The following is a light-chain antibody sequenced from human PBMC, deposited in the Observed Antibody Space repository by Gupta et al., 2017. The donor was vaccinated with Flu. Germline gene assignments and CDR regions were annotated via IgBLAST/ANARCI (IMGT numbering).Light chain of an antibody. CDR1: SSNIGNNY. J-gene: IGLJ2*01. V-gene: IGLV1-51*01. CDR3: GTWDSSLSAVV. CDR2: DNN. Sequence: QSVLTQPPSVSAAPGQKVTISYSGSSSNIGNNYVSWYQQLPKTAPKLLIYDNNKRPSGIPDRFSGSRSGTSATLGITGLQTGDEADYYCGTWDSSLSAVVFGGGTKLTVL.